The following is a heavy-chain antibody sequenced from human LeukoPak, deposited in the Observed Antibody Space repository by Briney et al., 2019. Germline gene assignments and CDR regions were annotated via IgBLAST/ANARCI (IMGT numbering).Heavy chain of an antibody. CDR2: ISSSSSYI. J-gene: IGHJ6*02. CDR1: GFTFSSYS. D-gene: IGHD6-19*01. V-gene: IGHV3-21*01. CDR3: ARDQWLVHPEGVDYYYGMDV. Sequence: GGSLRLSCAASGFTFSSYSMNWVRQAPGKGLERVSSISSSSSYIYYADSVKGRFTISRDNAKNSLYLQMNSLRAEDTAVYYCARDQWLVHPEGVDYYYGMDVWGQGTTVTVSS.